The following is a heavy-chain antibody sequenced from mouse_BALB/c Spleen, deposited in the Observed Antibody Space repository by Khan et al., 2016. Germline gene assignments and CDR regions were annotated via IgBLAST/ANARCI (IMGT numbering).Heavy chain of an antibody. D-gene: IGHD1-1*01. CDR1: EFTFSSHA. CDR3: VRGVIIVVDYFDY. J-gene: IGHJ2*01. V-gene: IGHV5-6-5*01. CDR2: ISSGGTT. Sequence: EVELVESGGGLVKPGGSLKLSCAASEFTFSSHAMSWVRQSPEKRLEWVASISSGGTTFYPDSLKGRFTISRDNARNILYLQMSSLRSEDTAMYYCVRGVIIVVDYFDYWGQGTTLTVSS.